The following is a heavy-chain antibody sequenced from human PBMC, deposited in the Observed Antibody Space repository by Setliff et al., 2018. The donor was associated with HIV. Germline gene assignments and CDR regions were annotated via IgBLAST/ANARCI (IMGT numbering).Heavy chain of an antibody. CDR2: VYYTGST. CDR1: GGFIGTYY. D-gene: IGHD3-3*01. Sequence: SETLSLTCTVSGGFIGTYYWSWIRQSPGKGLEWIGSVYYTGSTNYHPSLESRVTMSVDTSKNQFSLRLMSLTAADTAIYYCARGRVTLNGVAAGHHYMDVWGKGNTVTVSS. CDR3: ARGRVTLNGVAAGHHYMDV. J-gene: IGHJ6*03. V-gene: IGHV4-59*13.